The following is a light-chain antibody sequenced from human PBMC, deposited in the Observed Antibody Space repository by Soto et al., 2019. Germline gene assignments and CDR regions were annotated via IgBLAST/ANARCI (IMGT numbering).Light chain of an antibody. CDR2: AAS. V-gene: IGKV1-39*01. J-gene: IGKJ1*01. CDR3: QQSYNNPRT. Sequence: DIQMTQSPSSLSASVGDRVTITCRASQSISSFLNWYQQKPGKPPKILIYAASTLQNEVPSRFSGSGSGTDFTLIISSLQPEDFKTYYCQQSYNNPRTFGQGTKVDIK. CDR1: QSISSF.